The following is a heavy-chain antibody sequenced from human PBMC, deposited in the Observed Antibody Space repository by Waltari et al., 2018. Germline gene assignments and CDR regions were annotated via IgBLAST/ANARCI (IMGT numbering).Heavy chain of an antibody. CDR1: GYSISSGYY. D-gene: IGHD1-26*01. CDR3: ARDPSIVGATYDY. J-gene: IGHJ4*02. Sequence: QVQLQESSPGLVKPSETLSLTCAVSGYSISSGYYWGWIRQPPGKGLEWIGSIYHSGSTYYNPSLKSRVTISVDTSKNQFSLKLSSVTAADTAVYYCARDPSIVGATYDYWGQGTLVTVSS. CDR2: IYHSGST. V-gene: IGHV4-38-2*02.